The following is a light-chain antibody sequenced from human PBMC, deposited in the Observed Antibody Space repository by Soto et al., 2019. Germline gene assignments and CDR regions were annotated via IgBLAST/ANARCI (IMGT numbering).Light chain of an antibody. V-gene: IGKV3-20*01. J-gene: IGKJ2*01. CDR1: QSFRSRRD. Sequence: EIVLTQAPGTMSLSTGERATLSCKASQSFRSRRDLAWYQQNTGQAPRPLIYGASSRATGIPDRFSGSGSATDFTLTSSRLEPEDFAVYYCRQYGSSPSYTFGQGNKLEIK. CDR2: GAS. CDR3: RQYGSSPSYT.